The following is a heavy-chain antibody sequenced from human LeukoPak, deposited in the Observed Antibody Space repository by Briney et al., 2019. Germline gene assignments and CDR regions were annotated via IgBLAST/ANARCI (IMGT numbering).Heavy chain of an antibody. D-gene: IGHD1-26*01. Sequence: GRSLRLSCPGSGFTFRNYAMHWVGQAPCKGLEWVALISNDGYNKYYADSVKGRFSIYRDNSKNTLYVQLNSLTTEDTAVYFCARDPRGTRSDYFDYWGQGTLVTVSS. CDR3: ARDPRGTRSDYFDY. J-gene: IGHJ4*02. CDR2: ISNDGYNK. V-gene: IGHV3-30*04. CDR1: GFTFRNYA.